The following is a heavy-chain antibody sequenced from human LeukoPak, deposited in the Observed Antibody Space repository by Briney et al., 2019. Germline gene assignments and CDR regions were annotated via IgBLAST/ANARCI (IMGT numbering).Heavy chain of an antibody. V-gene: IGHV1-2*06. J-gene: IGHJ4*02. CDR3: ARDFPIVVVTGGDY. CDR2: INPNSGGT. D-gene: IGHD2-21*02. CDR1: GYTFTGYY. Sequence: GASVKVSCKASGYTFTGYYMHWVRQAPGQGLEWMGRINPNSGGTNYAQKFQGRVTMTRDTALSTAYMELSRLRSDDTAVYYCARDFPIVVVTGGDYWGQGTLVTVSS.